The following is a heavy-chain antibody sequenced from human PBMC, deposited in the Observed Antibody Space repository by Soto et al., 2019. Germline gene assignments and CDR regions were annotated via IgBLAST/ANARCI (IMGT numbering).Heavy chain of an antibody. J-gene: IGHJ6*02. CDR3: AKDPVRGIPPFSYSYHYMEV. D-gene: IGHD3-10*01. CDR2: VSYDGKTQ. CDR1: GFTLSTSV. Sequence: PGGSLRLSCAASGFTLSTSVMHCVRQAPGKGLEWVAVVSYDGKTQYYADSVKGRFTISRDDSKNTLYLQMSSLRAADTAVYYCAKDPVRGIPPFSYSYHYMEVWGQGTTLTVSS. V-gene: IGHV3-30*18.